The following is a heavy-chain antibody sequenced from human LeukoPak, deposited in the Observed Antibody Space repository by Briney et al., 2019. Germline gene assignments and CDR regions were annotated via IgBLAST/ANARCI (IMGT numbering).Heavy chain of an antibody. J-gene: IGHJ3*02. CDR3: ARVHPRYCSSTSCSNDAFDI. Sequence: ASVKVSCKASGYTFTSYDINWVRQATGQGLEWMGWMNPNSGNTGYAQKFQGRVTMTRNTSISTAYMELSSLRSGDTAVYYCARVHPRYCSSTSCSNDAFDIWGQGTMVTVSS. CDR1: GYTFTSYD. V-gene: IGHV1-8*01. CDR2: MNPNSGNT. D-gene: IGHD2-2*01.